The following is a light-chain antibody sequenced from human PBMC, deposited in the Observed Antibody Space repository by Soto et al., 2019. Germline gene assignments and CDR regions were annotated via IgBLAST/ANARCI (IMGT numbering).Light chain of an antibody. CDR2: GNT. CDR1: NSNIGAGYD. V-gene: IGLV1-40*01. J-gene: IGLJ1*01. Sequence: QSVLAQPPSVSGAPGQRVTISCTGSNSNIGAGYDVHWYQQLPGTAPKLLIYGNTNRPSGVPDRFSGSRSGSSASLAITGLQADDDDDYYRHTQDSSLNGYVFRTGTKVTVL. CDR3: HTQDSSLNGYV.